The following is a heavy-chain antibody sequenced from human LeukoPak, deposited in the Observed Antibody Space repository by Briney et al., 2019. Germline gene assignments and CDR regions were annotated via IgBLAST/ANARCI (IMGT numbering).Heavy chain of an antibody. CDR1: GGSISSGSYY. CDR3: ARGGDIAARRDIDY. J-gene: IGHJ4*01. D-gene: IGHD6-6*01. Sequence: SQTLSLTCTVSGGSISSGSYYWSWIRQPAGKGLEWIGRIYTSGSTNYNPSLKSRVTISVDTSKNQFSLKLSSVTAADTAVYYCARGGDIAARRDIDYWXXXTLVTXSS. CDR2: IYTSGST. V-gene: IGHV4-61*02.